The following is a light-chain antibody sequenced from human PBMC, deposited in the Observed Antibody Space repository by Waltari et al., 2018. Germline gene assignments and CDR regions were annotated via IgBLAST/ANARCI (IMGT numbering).Light chain of an antibody. V-gene: IGKV1-9*01. CDR2: AAS. CDR3: QQFHTYPLT. CDR1: QGISSY. Sequence: DIQLTQSPSFLSASVGDRVTITCRASQGISSYLAWYQLRAGKAPKFLISAASTLQSDGPSRFSGSGSGTDFTLTIRNLQPEDFATYDCQQFHTYPLTFGGGTKVEIK. J-gene: IGKJ4*01.